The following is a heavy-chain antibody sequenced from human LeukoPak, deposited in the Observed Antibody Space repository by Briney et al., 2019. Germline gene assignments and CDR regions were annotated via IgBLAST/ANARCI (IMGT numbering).Heavy chain of an antibody. CDR2: ISYDGSNK. CDR3: AKDQLALRRTSNFDY. Sequence: PGRSLRLSCAASKFISSNYGMHWVRQAPGKGLEWVAVISYDGSNKYYADSVKGRFTISRDDSKNTLYLQMNSLRAEDTAVYYCAKDQLALRRTSNFDYWGQGTLVTVSS. V-gene: IGHV3-30*18. J-gene: IGHJ4*02. D-gene: IGHD1-7*01. CDR1: KFISSNYG.